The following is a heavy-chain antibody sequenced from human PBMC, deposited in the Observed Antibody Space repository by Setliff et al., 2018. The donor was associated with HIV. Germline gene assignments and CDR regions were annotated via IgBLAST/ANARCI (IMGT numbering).Heavy chain of an antibody. CDR2: IYYSGST. CDR3: AGCSGGSCPFDAFDI. CDR1: GGSISSSSDY. D-gene: IGHD2-15*01. J-gene: IGHJ3*02. Sequence: SETLSLTCTVSGGSISSSSDYWGWIRQPPGKGLEWIGYIYYSGSTYYNPSLKSRLTISLDTSKNQFSLKLSSVTAADTAVYYCAGCSGGSCPFDAFDIWGQGTMVTVSS. V-gene: IGHV4-39*07.